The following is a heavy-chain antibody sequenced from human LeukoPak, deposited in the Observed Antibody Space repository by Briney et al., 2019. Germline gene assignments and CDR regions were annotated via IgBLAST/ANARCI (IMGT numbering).Heavy chain of an antibody. J-gene: IGHJ4*02. CDR3: ASPRGYSYGNYDY. CDR2: IIPSFGTA. CDR1: GGTFSSYA. V-gene: IGHV1-69*05. Sequence: SVKVSCKAAGGTFSSYAISWVRQAPGQGLEWMGRIIPSFGTANYAQKFQGRVRITTDEYTSTAYKELTSLRSEDTAVYYCASPRGYSYGNYDYWGQGTLVTVSS. D-gene: IGHD5-18*01.